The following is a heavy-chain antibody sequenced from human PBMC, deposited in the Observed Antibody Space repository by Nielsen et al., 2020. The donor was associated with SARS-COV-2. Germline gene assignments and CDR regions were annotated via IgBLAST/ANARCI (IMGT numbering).Heavy chain of an antibody. J-gene: IGHJ4*02. CDR2: INHSGST. CDR1: GGSISSYY. V-gene: IGHV4-34*01. Sequence: SETLSLTCTVSGGSISSYYWSWIRQPPGKGLEWIGEINHSGSTNYNPSLKSRVTISVDTSKNQFSLKLSSVTAADTAVYYCARGLGPSDYWGQGTLVTVSS. CDR3: ARGLGPSDY. D-gene: IGHD7-27*01.